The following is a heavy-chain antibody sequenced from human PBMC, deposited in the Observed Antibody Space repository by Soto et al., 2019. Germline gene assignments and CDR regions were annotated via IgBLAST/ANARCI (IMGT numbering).Heavy chain of an antibody. CDR2: INGYNGNA. CDR1: GYTFTSYG. D-gene: IGHD3-16*01. Sequence: ASVKVSCKASGYTFTSYGISWVRQAPGQGLEWLGWINGYNGNAKYAENLQGRVTMTTDTSTSTAYMELRSLRSDDTAVYYCARMGDVPYYYYGMDVWGQGTTVTVSS. V-gene: IGHV1-18*01. J-gene: IGHJ6*02. CDR3: ARMGDVPYYYYGMDV.